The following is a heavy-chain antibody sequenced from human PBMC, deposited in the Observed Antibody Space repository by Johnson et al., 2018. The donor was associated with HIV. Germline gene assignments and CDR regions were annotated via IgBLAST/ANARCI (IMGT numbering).Heavy chain of an antibody. CDR1: AFTVSSNY. CDR3: ARAKDAAYPYDAFDI. CDR2: IYSDGST. Sequence: VQLVESGGGVVQPGGSLRLSCVATAFTVSSNYMSWVRQAPGKGLEWVSAIYSDGSTYYAESVRDRFSISRDNAKNSLYLQMDSLRAEDTAMYYCARAKDAAYPYDAFDIWGQGTMVTVSS. J-gene: IGHJ3*02. D-gene: IGHD2-15*01. V-gene: IGHV3-66*01.